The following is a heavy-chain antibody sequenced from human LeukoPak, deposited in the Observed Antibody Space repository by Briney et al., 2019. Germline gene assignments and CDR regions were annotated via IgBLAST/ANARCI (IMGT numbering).Heavy chain of an antibody. Sequence: SETLSLTCTVSGGSISSSSYYRGWIRQPPGKGLEWIGSIYYSGSTYYNPSLKSRVTISVDTSKNQFSLKLSSVTAADTAVYYCARSLDSSGWYPGNWFDPWGQGTLVTVSS. CDR1: GGSISSSSYY. D-gene: IGHD6-19*01. CDR2: IYYSGST. J-gene: IGHJ5*02. V-gene: IGHV4-39*01. CDR3: ARSLDSSGWYPGNWFDP.